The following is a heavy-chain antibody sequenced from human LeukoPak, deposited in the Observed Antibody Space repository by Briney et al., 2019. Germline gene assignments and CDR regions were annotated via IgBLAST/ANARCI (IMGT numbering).Heavy chain of an antibody. Sequence: SDTLSLTCTVSCGSVTSARHYWAWIRQPPGKGLEWIGSIHYSGSTYYSPSLKSRLTISGDTSKSQFSLKLTFVPAADTAVYYCTRHHDYGDKIDYWGQGALVTVSS. J-gene: IGHJ4*02. CDR2: IHYSGST. CDR1: CGSVTSARHY. V-gene: IGHV4-39*01. CDR3: TRHHDYGDKIDY. D-gene: IGHD4-23*01.